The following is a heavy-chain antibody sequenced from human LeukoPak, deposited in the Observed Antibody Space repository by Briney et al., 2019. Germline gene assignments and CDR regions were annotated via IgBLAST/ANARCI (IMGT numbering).Heavy chain of an antibody. D-gene: IGHD3-3*01. CDR1: GFTFSSYS. CDR2: ISSSSSTI. Sequence: PGGSLRLSCAASGFTFSSYSMNWVRQAPGKGLEWVSYISSSSSTIYYADSVKGRFTISRDNSKNTLYLQMNSLRAEDTAVYYCAKDSVWSGYYPDAFDIWGQGTMVTVSS. CDR3: AKDSVWSGYYPDAFDI. J-gene: IGHJ3*02. V-gene: IGHV3-48*01.